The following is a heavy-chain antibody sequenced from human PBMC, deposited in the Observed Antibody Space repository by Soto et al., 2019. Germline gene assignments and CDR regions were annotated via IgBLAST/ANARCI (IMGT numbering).Heavy chain of an antibody. V-gene: IGHV5-51*01. D-gene: IGHD2-2*01. J-gene: IGHJ4*02. CDR1: GYIFTSYW. CDR3: ARFPVPRNFDF. Sequence: RGESLRISCKGSGYIFTSYWIGWVRQMPGKGLEWMGIIYPGDSDTRYSPSFQGQVTISADKSISTAYLQWSSLKASDTAMYYRARFPVPRNFDFWGQGTLVTVSS. CDR2: IYPGDSDT.